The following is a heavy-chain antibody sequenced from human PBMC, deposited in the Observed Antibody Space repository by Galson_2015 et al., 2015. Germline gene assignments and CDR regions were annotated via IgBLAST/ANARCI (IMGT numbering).Heavy chain of an antibody. CDR1: GGTFSSYA. V-gene: IGHV1-69*10. CDR3: ARVGAAAGPYYCYDMDV. Sequence: SVKVSCKASGGTFSSYAISWVRQAPGQGLEWMGGIIPIFGIANYAQKFQGRVTITADKSTSTAYMELSSLRSEDTAVYYCARVGAAAGPYYCYDMDVWGQGSTVTVSS. J-gene: IGHJ6*01. CDR2: IIPIFGIA. D-gene: IGHD6-13*01.